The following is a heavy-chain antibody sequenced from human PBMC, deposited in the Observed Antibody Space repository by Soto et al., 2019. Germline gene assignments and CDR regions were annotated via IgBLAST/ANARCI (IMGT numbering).Heavy chain of an antibody. CDR1: GGSISSYY. V-gene: IGHV4-59*01. J-gene: IGHJ4*02. CDR2: IYYSGST. CDR3: AKSATVPAAIAY. Sequence: PEETLSLTCTVSGGSISSYYWSWIRQPPGKGLEWIGYIYYSGSTNYNPSLKSRVTISVDTSKNQFSLKLSSVTAADTAVYYCAKSATVPAAIAYWGQGTLVTVSS. D-gene: IGHD2-2*02.